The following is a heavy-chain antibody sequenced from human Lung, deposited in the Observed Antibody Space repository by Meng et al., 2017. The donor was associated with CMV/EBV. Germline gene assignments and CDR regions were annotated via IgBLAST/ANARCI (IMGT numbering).Heavy chain of an antibody. D-gene: IGHD3-22*01. Sequence: SXVVSGFSFSSYSMNWVRQAPGKGLEWVSYISSGSSTIYYADSVKGRFTISRDNAKNSLYLQMNSLRAEDTAVYYCARGVGSSGYYPDYWGQGTLVTVSS. J-gene: IGHJ4*02. CDR1: GFSFSSYS. CDR3: ARGVGSSGYYPDY. V-gene: IGHV3-48*04. CDR2: ISSGSSTI.